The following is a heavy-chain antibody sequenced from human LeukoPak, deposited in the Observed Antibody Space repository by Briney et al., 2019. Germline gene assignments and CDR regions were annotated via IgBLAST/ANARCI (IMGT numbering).Heavy chain of an antibody. CDR3: ARGEYSSSSAAFDI. J-gene: IGHJ3*02. D-gene: IGHD6-6*01. Sequence: SETLSLTCTVSGGSISSYYWSWIRQPPGKGLEWIGYIYTSGSTNYNPSLKSRVTISVDTSKNQFSLKLSSVTAADTAVYYCARGEYSSSSAAFDIWGQGTMVTVSS. V-gene: IGHV4-4*09. CDR2: IYTSGST. CDR1: GGSISSYY.